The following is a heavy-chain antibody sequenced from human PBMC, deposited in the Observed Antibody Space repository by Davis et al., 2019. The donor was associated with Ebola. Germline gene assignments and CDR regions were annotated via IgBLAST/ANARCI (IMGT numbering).Heavy chain of an antibody. Sequence: TFSSYAMSWVRQPPGKGLEWIGSIYYSGSTYYNPSLKSRVTISVDTSKNQFSLKLSSVTAADTAVYYCARVRGSGSYGFWFDPWGQGTLVTVSS. CDR3: ARVRGSGSYGFWFDP. D-gene: IGHD3-10*01. J-gene: IGHJ5*02. CDR1: TFSSYA. CDR2: IYYSGST. V-gene: IGHV4-39*01.